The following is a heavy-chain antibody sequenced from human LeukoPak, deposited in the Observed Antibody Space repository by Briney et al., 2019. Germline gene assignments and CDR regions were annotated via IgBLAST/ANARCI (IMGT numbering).Heavy chain of an antibody. J-gene: IGHJ5*02. V-gene: IGHV7-4-1*02. CDR1: GYTFTSYA. D-gene: IGHD3-22*01. Sequence: ASVKVSCKASGYTFTSYAMNWVRQAPGQGLEWMGWINTNTGNPKYAQGFTGRFVFSMDTSVSTAYLQINSLKAEDTAVYYCARDRHSYDSSGYYMFDPWGQGTLVTVSS. CDR3: ARDRHSYDSSGYYMFDP. CDR2: INTNTGNP.